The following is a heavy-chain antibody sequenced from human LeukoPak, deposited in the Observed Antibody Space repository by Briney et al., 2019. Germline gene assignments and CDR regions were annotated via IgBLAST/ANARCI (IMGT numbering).Heavy chain of an antibody. Sequence: PGGSLRLSCVASGFTFSSYWMHWVRQAPGKGLVWVSRINSDGSTTTYADSVKGRFTISRDNAKNTLYLQMNSLRAEDTALYYCAKDPSQTSGWYDCWAQGTLATVPS. D-gene: IGHD6-19*01. CDR3: AKDPSQTSGWYDC. J-gene: IGHJ5*01. CDR1: GFTFSSYW. V-gene: IGHV3-74*01. CDR2: INSDGSTT.